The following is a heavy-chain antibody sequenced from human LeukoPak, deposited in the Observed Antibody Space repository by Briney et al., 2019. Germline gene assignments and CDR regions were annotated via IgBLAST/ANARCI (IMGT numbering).Heavy chain of an antibody. CDR1: GFTFSSYW. CDR2: INQDGSVK. V-gene: IGHV3-7*01. CDR3: ATYNSLNRREFQY. D-gene: IGHD3-22*01. J-gene: IGHJ1*01. Sequence: PGDSLRLSCAVSGFTFSSYWMIWFRQAPGKGLEWVAHINQDGSVKNYVDSVKGRFTISRDNAKNSLYLQMNSLRAEDTAVYYCATYNSLNRREFQYWGQGTLLTVSS.